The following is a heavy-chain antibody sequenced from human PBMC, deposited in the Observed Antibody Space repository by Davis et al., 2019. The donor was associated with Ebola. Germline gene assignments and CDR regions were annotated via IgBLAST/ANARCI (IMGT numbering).Heavy chain of an antibody. J-gene: IGHJ6*02. D-gene: IGHD3-9*01. CDR2: INVANGNT. Sequence: ASVKVSCKASGYTFTTYPIHWVRQAPGQRLEWMGWINVANGNTQYSEKFQGRVTITRDTSASTAYMELSSLRSEDTAVYYCARLRYLSGMDVWGQGTTVTVSS. CDR1: GYTFTTYP. CDR3: ARLRYLSGMDV. V-gene: IGHV1-3*01.